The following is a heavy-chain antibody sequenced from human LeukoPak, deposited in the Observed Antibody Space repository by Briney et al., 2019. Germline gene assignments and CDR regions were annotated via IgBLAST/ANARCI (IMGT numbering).Heavy chain of an antibody. CDR2: IIPILGIA. Sequence: SVTVSCKASGGTFSSYAISWVRQAPGQGLEWMGRIIPILGIANYAQKFQGRVTITADKSTSTAYMELSSLRSEDTAVYYCASQRGQWRPHYYYYGMDVWGQGTTVTVSS. J-gene: IGHJ6*02. D-gene: IGHD2-8*01. V-gene: IGHV1-69*04. CDR1: GGTFSSYA. CDR3: ASQRGQWRPHYYYYGMDV.